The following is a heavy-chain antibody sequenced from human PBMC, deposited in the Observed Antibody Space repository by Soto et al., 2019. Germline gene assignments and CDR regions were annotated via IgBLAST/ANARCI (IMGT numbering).Heavy chain of an antibody. CDR1: GGTFSTYA. J-gene: IGHJ4*02. V-gene: IGHV1-69*01. CDR3: APFGDPLLRES. Sequence: QVQLVQSGAEVKKPGSSVKVSCKASGGTFSTYAFSWVRQAPGQGLEWMGGIVPMFGTPTYAQKFQDRVTITADESTKTVYMDLSSLTFDDTGVYYCAPFGDPLLRESWGQGTLVTVSS. D-gene: IGHD3-16*01. CDR2: IVPMFGTP.